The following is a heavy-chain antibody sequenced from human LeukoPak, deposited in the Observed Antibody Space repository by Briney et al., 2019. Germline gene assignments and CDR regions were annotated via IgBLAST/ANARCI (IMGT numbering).Heavy chain of an antibody. CDR3: ARSSGTYPDFDS. Sequence: GASVKVSCKASGGTFSSYAVSWVRQAPGQGLEWMGGIIPIFGTANYAQKLQGRVTITADESTSTAYMALSSLRSEDTAVYYCARSSGTYPDFDSWGQGTLVTVSS. D-gene: IGHD1-1*01. CDR1: GGTFSSYA. J-gene: IGHJ4*02. V-gene: IGHV1-69*13. CDR2: IIPIFGTA.